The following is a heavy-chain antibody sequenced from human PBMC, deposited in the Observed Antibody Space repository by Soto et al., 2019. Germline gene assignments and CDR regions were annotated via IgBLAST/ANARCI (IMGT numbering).Heavy chain of an antibody. J-gene: IGHJ4*02. CDR1: GYTFTNYA. CDR3: VTSVPRSGWYYFDH. CDR2: INAGTGNT. D-gene: IGHD6-19*01. V-gene: IGHV1-3*05. Sequence: QVQLVQSGAEEKKPGASVKVSCKASGYTFTNYAIHWVRQAPGQRLEWMGWINAGTGNTQNSQNFQGRVTITRDTSATTAYMELNSLRSEDTAVYYGVTSVPRSGWYYFDHWGQGTLVTVSS.